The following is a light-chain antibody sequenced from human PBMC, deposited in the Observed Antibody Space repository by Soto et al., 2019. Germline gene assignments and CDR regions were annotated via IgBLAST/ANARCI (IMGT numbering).Light chain of an antibody. CDR2: DVS. V-gene: IGLV2-8*01. CDR1: SSDVGGYNH. J-gene: IGLJ1*01. CDR3: SSYAGSNRLV. Sequence: QSALTQPPSASGSLGQSVTISCTGTSSDVGGYNHVSWYQQHPGKAPKLLIYDVSYRPSGVPDRFSGSKSGNTASLTVSGLQAEDETDYYCSSYAGSNRLVFGTGTKVTVL.